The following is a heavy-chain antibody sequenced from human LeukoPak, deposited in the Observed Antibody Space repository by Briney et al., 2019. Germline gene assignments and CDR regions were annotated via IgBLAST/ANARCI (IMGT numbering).Heavy chain of an antibody. CDR2: ITGNSGSV. Sequence: PGGSLRLSCAPSGFTFHDYAMHWVRPVPGKGLEWVSGITGNSGSVLYADSVRGRFTISRDNAKNSLYLKMNSLRPEDMAFYYCAKGLGVASLIVDALDMWGQGTMVTV. V-gene: IGHV3-9*03. J-gene: IGHJ3*02. CDR3: AKGLGVASLIVDALDM. CDR1: GFTFHDYA. D-gene: IGHD3/OR15-3a*01.